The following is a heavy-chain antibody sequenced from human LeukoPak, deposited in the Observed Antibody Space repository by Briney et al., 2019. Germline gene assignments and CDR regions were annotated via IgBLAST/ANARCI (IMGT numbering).Heavy chain of an antibody. CDR3: AKDNPGGL. CDR1: GFSFPNYA. J-gene: IGHJ2*01. D-gene: IGHD1-14*01. CDR2: INPARNT. Sequence: GRSLRLSCAASGFSFPNYAMAWVRQAPGKGLEWVSTINPARNTYYADSVKGRFTISRDNSKNTLYLQMNSLRAEDTAVYYCAKDNPGGLWGRGTLVTVSS. V-gene: IGHV3-23*01.